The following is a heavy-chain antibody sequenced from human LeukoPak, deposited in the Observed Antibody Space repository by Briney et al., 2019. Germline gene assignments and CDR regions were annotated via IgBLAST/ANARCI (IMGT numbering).Heavy chain of an antibody. V-gene: IGHV4-31*03. CDR1: GGSISSGGYC. CDR3: ARIRFGEETDY. Sequence: PSETLSLTCTVSGGSISSGGYCWSWIRQHPGKGLEWIGYIYYSVSTYYNPSLRSRVTISVDTSKNQFSLKLSSVTAADTAVYYCARIRFGEETDYSGQGTLVTVSS. CDR2: IYYSVST. D-gene: IGHD3-10*01. J-gene: IGHJ4*02.